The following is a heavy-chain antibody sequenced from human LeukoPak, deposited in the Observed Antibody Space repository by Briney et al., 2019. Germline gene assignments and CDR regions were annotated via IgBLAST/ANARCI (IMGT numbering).Heavy chain of an antibody. Sequence: ASVKVSCKASGYTFTSYDINWVRQATGQGLEWMGWMNPNSGNTGYAQKFQGRVTMTRNTSISTAYMELSSLKSADTAVYYCASGFPAAGTQTFFSYWFDPWGQGTLVTVSS. D-gene: IGHD6-13*01. CDR1: GYTFTSYD. CDR3: ASGFPAAGTQTFFSYWFDP. V-gene: IGHV1-8*01. CDR2: MNPNSGNT. J-gene: IGHJ5*02.